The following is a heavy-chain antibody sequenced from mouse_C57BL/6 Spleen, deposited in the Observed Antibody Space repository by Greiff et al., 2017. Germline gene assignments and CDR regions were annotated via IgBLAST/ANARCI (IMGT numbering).Heavy chain of an antibody. CDR3: ERAGDINYVNWYFDV. CDR2: INYDGSST. CDR1: GFTFSDYY. J-gene: IGHJ1*03. D-gene: IGHD2-5*01. Sequence: EVKLVESEGGLVPPGRSMKLSCTASGFTFSDYYMAWVRQVPEKGLEWVANINYDGSSTYYLDSLKSRFIISRDNAKNILYLQMSSQKSEDTATYYCERAGDINYVNWYFDVWGTGTTVTVSS. V-gene: IGHV5-16*01.